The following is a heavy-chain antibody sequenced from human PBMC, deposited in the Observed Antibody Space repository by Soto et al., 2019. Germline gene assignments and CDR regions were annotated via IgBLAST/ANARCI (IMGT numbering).Heavy chain of an antibody. D-gene: IGHD2-21*02. CDR3: ARRYGDPSASTGFDY. J-gene: IGHJ4*02. Sequence: QVQLVQSGPEVKKPGASVKVSCKASGYTFGIYSITWVRQAPGQGLEWLGGINTYSGTTYYAQKVQGRVTLTTDTATSTAYMDMRSLRSDDTAVCYCARRYGDPSASTGFDYWGQGTLVSVSS. CDR2: INTYSGTT. CDR1: GYTFGIYS. V-gene: IGHV1-18*01.